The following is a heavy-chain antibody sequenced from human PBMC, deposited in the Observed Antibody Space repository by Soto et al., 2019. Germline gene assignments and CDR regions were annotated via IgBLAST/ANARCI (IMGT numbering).Heavy chain of an antibody. D-gene: IGHD6-19*01. CDR3: ATATSSSGWYFDY. CDR2: IWYDGSNK. Sequence: QVQLVESGGGVVQPGRSLRLSCAASGFTFRSYGMHWVRQAPGKGLEWVAVIWYDGSNKYYADSVKGRFTISRDNSKNTLYLQMNSLRAEDTAVYYCATATSSSGWYFDYWGQGTLVTVSS. J-gene: IGHJ4*02. V-gene: IGHV3-33*01. CDR1: GFTFRSYG.